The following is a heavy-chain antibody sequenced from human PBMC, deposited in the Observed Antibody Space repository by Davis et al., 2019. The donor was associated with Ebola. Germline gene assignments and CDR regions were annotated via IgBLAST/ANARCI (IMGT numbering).Heavy chain of an antibody. CDR1: GFTFSSYW. CDR3: AKRRMDYCTGGVCYSDWYFDL. Sequence: GESLKISCAASGFTFSSYWMSWVRQAPGKGLEWVANIKKDGSEKYYVDSVKGRFTISRDNSKNTLYLQMNSLRAEDTAVYYCAKRRMDYCTGGVCYSDWYFDLWGRGTLVTVSS. D-gene: IGHD2-8*02. J-gene: IGHJ2*01. V-gene: IGHV3-7*03. CDR2: IKKDGSEK.